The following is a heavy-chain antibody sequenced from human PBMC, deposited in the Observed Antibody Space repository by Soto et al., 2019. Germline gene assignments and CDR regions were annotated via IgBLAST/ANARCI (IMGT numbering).Heavy chain of an antibody. CDR1: GDTFSSHG. V-gene: IGHV1-69*12. CDR2: IIPIFDTT. CDR3: ARGAAAGSYYGMDV. J-gene: IGHJ6*02. Sequence: VQLVQSGAEVKKPGSSVKVSCKASGDTFSSHGITWVRQAPGLGLEWMGGIIPIFDTTNYAQKFQGRLTITADESTSTAYMELSSLSSADTAVYFCARGAAAGSYYGMDVWGQGTSVTVSS. D-gene: IGHD6-13*01.